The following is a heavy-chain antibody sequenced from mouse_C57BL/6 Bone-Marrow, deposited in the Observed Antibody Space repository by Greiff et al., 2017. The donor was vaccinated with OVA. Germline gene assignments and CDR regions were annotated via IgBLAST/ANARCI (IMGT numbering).Heavy chain of an antibody. CDR1: GYTFTDYC. J-gene: IGHJ4*01. D-gene: IGHD3-1*01. CDR2: INPNNGGT. Sequence: EVQLQQSGPELVKPGASVKMSCKASGYTFTDYCMHWVKQRPGQGLEWIGNINPNNGGTSYNQKFKSKATLTVDKSSSTAYMELSSLTSEDSAVYYCARRELRHHALDYWGQGTTVTVSS. V-gene: IGHV1-26*01. CDR3: ARRELRHHALDY.